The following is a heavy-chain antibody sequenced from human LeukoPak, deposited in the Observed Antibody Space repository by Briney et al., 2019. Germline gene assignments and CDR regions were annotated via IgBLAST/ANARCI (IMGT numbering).Heavy chain of an antibody. CDR2: ISGSGGST. J-gene: IGHJ4*02. CDR1: GFTFSSYA. CDR3: ASFGVVTHFDY. D-gene: IGHD3-3*01. V-gene: IGHV3-23*01. Sequence: GGSLRLSCAASGFTFSSYAMSWVRQAPGKGLEWVSAISGSGGSTYCADSVKGRFTISRDNSKNTLYLQMNSLRAEDTAVYYCASFGVVTHFDYWGQGTLVTVSS.